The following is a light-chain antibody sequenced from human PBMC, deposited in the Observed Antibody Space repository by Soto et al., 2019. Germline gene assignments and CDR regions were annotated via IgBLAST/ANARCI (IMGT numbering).Light chain of an antibody. CDR2: EVS. J-gene: IGLJ1*01. V-gene: IGLV2-8*01. CDR3: GSYAGSTNFAV. Sequence: QSALTQPPSASGSPGQSVTISCTGTRSDVGSYNYVSWYQQHPGKAPKLMIYEVSKRPSGVPDRFSGSKSGNTASLTVSGLQAEDEADYYCGSYAGSTNFAVFGTGTKVTVL. CDR1: RSDVGSYNY.